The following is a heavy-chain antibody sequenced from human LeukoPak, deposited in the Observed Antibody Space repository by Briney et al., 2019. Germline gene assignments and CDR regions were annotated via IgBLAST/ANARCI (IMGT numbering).Heavy chain of an antibody. CDR1: GGSISSYY. V-gene: IGHV4-59*01. CDR3: ARDQPYYYYYYMDV. Sequence: SETLSLTCSVSGGSISSYYWSWIRQPPGKGLEWIGYIYYSGSTNYNPSLKSRVTISVDTSKNQFSLKLSSVTAADTAVYYCARDQPYYYYYYMDVWGKGTTVTVSS. D-gene: IGHD1-14*01. J-gene: IGHJ6*03. CDR2: IYYSGST.